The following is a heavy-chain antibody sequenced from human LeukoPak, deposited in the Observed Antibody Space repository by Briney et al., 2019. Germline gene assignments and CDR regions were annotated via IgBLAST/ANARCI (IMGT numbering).Heavy chain of an antibody. D-gene: IGHD2-2*01. CDR2: VYYSGST. Sequence: PSETLSLTCTVSGGSLSGFYWSWIRQPPGAGLEWNGYVYYSGSTTYNPSLKSRVTISVDTSKNQFSLRLGSVTAADTAVYYCARDSTTMDAMWFDSWGQGILVTVSS. J-gene: IGHJ5*01. V-gene: IGHV4-59*01. CDR1: GGSLSGFY. CDR3: ARDSTTMDAMWFDS.